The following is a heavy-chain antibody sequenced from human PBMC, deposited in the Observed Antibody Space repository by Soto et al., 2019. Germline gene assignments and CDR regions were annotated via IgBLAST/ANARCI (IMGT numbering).Heavy chain of an antibody. Sequence: QVRLQESGPGLVMPSETLSLTCTVSGDSISGSPYFWGWIRQPPGKRLEWIGSVFFDAYTLYTPSLKRRATISVDTSRNQFSLTLTSVDAADAAIYFGARVHAAVPHYWGQGILVTVSS. J-gene: IGHJ4*02. CDR1: GDSISGSPYF. D-gene: IGHD6-13*01. CDR3: ARVHAAVPHY. V-gene: IGHV4-39*01. CDR2: VFFDAYT.